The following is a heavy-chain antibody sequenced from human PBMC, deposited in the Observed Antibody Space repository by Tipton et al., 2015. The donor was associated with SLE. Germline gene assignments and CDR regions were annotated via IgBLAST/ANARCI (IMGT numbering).Heavy chain of an antibody. CDR3: AREDGEAFDI. Sequence: GSLRLSCAASGFTVSSNYMSWVRQAPGKGLEWVSLIYSGGSIYYSDSVKGRFTISRDNAKNSLYLQMNSLRAEDTAVYYCAREDGEAFDIWGQGTMVTVSS. V-gene: IGHV3-66*01. D-gene: IGHD5-24*01. CDR2: IYSGGSI. CDR1: GFTVSSNY. J-gene: IGHJ3*02.